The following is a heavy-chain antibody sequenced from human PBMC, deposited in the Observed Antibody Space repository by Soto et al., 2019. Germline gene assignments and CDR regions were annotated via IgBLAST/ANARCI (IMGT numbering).Heavy chain of an antibody. J-gene: IGHJ3*01. CDR1: GFTFSSYG. Sequence: QVQLVESGGGVVQPGRSLRLSCAASGFTFSSYGMHWVRQAPGKGLEWVAVIWYDGSNKYYADSVKGRFTISRDNSKNTLYLQMNSLRAEDTAVYYCARDIPGPSAWGQGTMVTVSS. V-gene: IGHV3-33*01. CDR2: IWYDGSNK. CDR3: ARDIPGPSA.